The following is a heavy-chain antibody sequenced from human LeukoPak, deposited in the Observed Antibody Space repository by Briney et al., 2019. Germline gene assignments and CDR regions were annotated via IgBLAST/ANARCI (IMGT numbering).Heavy chain of an antibody. V-gene: IGHV3-23*01. CDR3: AKDKGEDYYDSSGYYSY. Sequence: PGGSLRLSCAASGFTFSSYAMSWVRQAPGKGLEWVSAISGSGGSTYYADFVKGRFTTSRDNSKNTLYLQMNSLRAEDTAVYYCAKDKGEDYYDSSGYYSYWGQGTLVTVSS. D-gene: IGHD3-22*01. CDR1: GFTFSSYA. J-gene: IGHJ4*02. CDR2: ISGSGGST.